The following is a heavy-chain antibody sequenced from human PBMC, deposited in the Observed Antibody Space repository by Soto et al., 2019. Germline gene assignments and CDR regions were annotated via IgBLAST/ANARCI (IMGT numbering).Heavy chain of an antibody. Sequence: SEILSRTCTVAGGSISSYYWSWIRQPAGKGLEWIVRIYTSGSTNYNPSLKSRVTMSVDTSKNQFSLKLSSVTAADTAVYYCARVYYDSSGYYPYLDYWGQGTLV. D-gene: IGHD3-22*01. CDR3: ARVYYDSSGYYPYLDY. J-gene: IGHJ4*02. V-gene: IGHV4-4*07. CDR2: IYTSGST. CDR1: GGSISSYY.